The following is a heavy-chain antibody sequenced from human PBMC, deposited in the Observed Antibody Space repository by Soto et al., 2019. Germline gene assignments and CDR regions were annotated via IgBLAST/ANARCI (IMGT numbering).Heavy chain of an antibody. D-gene: IGHD2-15*01. CDR3: ARDSPCSGGSCALDY. CDR2: IWYDGSNK. V-gene: IGHV3-33*01. Sequence: QVQLVESGGGVVQPGRSLRLSCAASGFTFSSYGMHWVRQAPGKGLEWVAVIWYDGSNKYYADSVKGRFTISRDNSKNTLYLQMNSLRAEDMAVYYCARDSPCSGGSCALDYWGQGTLVTVSS. CDR1: GFTFSSYG. J-gene: IGHJ4*02.